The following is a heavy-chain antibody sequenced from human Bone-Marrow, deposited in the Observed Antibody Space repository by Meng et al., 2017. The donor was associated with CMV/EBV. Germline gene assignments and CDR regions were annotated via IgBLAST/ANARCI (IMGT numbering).Heavy chain of an antibody. CDR3: ARRYCSSTSCYRAFDI. CDR2: ISAYNGNT. D-gene: IGHD2-2*01. CDR1: GYTFTSYG. J-gene: IGHJ3*02. Sequence: ASVKVSCKASGYTFTSYGISWVRQAPGQGLEWMGWISAYNGNTNYAQKLQGRVTMTTDTSTSTAYMELRSLRSDDTAVYYCARRYCSSTSCYRAFDICGQGTMVTVSS. V-gene: IGHV1-18*01.